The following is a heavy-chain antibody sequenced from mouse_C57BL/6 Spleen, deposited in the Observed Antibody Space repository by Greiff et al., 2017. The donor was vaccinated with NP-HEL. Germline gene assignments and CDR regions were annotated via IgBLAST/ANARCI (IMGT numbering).Heavy chain of an antibody. D-gene: IGHD2-3*01. V-gene: IGHV1-15*01. CDR1: GYTFTDYE. Sequence: VKLQQSGAELVRPGASVTLSCKASGYTFTDYEMHWVKQTPVHGLEWIGAIDPETGGTAYNQKFKGKAILTADKSSSTAYMELRSLTSEDSAVYYCTRDGYPWYFDVWGTGTTVTVSS. CDR3: TRDGYPWYFDV. J-gene: IGHJ1*03. CDR2: IDPETGGT.